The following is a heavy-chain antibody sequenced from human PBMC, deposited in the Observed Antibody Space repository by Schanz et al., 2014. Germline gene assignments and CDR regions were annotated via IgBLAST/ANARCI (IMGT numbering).Heavy chain of an antibody. J-gene: IGHJ3*02. D-gene: IGHD3-10*01. CDR1: GFTFSDAW. Sequence: EVQLVESGGGLVKPGGFLRLSCAASGFTFSDAWMTWVRQAPGMGLEWVSAISGRDGSTYYADSVKGRFTISRDNSKNTLYLQMNSLRAEDTAVYYCAKGRFGELSAFDIWGQGTMVTVSS. CDR3: AKGRFGELSAFDI. V-gene: IGHV3-23*04. CDR2: ISGRDGST.